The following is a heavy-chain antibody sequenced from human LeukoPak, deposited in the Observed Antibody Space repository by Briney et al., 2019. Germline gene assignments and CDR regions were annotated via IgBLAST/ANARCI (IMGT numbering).Heavy chain of an antibody. Sequence: GGSLRLSCAASGFTVSSTYMGWVRQAPGMGLEWVSVIYSGGRTYYADSVKGRFTISRDNSRNTLYLQMNSLRAEDTAVYYCARVPDAFDIWGQGTLVTVSS. CDR3: ARVPDAFDI. V-gene: IGHV3-66*01. J-gene: IGHJ3*02. CDR2: IYSGGRT. CDR1: GFTVSSTY.